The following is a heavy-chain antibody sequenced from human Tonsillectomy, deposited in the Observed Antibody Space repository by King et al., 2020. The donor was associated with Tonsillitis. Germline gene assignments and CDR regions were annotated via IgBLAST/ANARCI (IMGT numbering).Heavy chain of an antibody. V-gene: IGHV3-53*01. CDR3: ARGTRPGYFQH. CDR2: LYSDGTT. J-gene: IGHJ1*01. CDR1: GFPVSSNY. Sequence: VQLVESGGGLIQPGGSLRLSCAASGFPVSSNYMSWVRQAPGKGLECVSLLYSDGTTYYAHSVRGRFTISRDNSKNTLYLQMNSLSAEDTAVYYCARGTRPGYFQHWGQGTLVTVSS.